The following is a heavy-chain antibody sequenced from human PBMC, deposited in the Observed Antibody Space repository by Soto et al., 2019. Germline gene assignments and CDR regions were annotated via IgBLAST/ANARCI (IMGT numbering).Heavy chain of an antibody. CDR3: ARDRDYVWGSYRHTSDY. D-gene: IGHD3-16*02. CDR2: ISAYNGDT. CDR1: GYTFTSYG. Sequence: QVQLVQSGAEVKKPGASVKVSCKASGYTFTSYGITWVRQAPGQGLEWMGWISAYNGDTNYAPKLQGIGTMTTDASTGPAYMDLRSLGSDDTALYYCARDRDYVWGSYRHTSDYWGQGTLLPVSS. J-gene: IGHJ4*02. V-gene: IGHV1-18*01.